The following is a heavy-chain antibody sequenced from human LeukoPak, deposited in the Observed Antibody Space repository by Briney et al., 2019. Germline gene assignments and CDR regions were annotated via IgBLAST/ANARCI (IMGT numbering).Heavy chain of an antibody. CDR3: AKEHHGYSSNFDY. CDR1: GFTFDDYA. V-gene: IGHV3-9*01. J-gene: IGHJ4*02. D-gene: IGHD6-13*01. CDR2: ISWNSGSI. Sequence: GGSLRLSCAASGFTFDDYAMHWVRQAPGKGLEWVSGISWNSGSIGYADSVKGRFTISRDNAKNSLYLQMNSLRAEDTALYYCAKEHHGYSSNFDYWGQGTLVTVSS.